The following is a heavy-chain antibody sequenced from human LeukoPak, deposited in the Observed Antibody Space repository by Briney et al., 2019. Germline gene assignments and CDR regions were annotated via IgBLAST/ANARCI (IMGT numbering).Heavy chain of an antibody. CDR3: ARVLVGTLGGYYYYYGMDV. CDR1: GATFSSYA. J-gene: IGHJ6*02. V-gene: IGHV1-69*04. Sequence: SVKVSCKASGATFSSYAISWVRQAPGQGLEWMGRIIPILGIANYAQKFQGRVTITADKSTSTAYMELSSLRSEDTAVYYCARVLVGTLGGYYYYYGMDVWGQGTTVTVSS. CDR2: IIPILGIA. D-gene: IGHD2-8*02.